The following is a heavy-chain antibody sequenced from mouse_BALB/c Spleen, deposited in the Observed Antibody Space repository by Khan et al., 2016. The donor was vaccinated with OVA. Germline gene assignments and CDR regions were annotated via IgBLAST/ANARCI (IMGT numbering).Heavy chain of an antibody. CDR3: ARKNYSYDRYFDV. V-gene: IGHV9-3-1*01. J-gene: IGHJ1*01. CDR1: GYTFTNYG. Sequence: QIQLVQSGPELKKPGETVKISCKASGYTFTNYGMNWVRQAPGKGLKWMGWINTYTGEPTYADDFKGRFAFSLETSASTAYWQINNLKNEDTATYFFARKNYSYDRYFDVWGAGTTVTVSS. D-gene: IGHD2-12*01. CDR2: INTYTGEP.